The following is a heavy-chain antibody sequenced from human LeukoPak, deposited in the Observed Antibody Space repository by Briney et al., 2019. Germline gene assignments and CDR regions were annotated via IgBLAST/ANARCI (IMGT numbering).Heavy chain of an antibody. D-gene: IGHD1-14*01. CDR3: PREFNTIGNFDF. CDR2: IYVTGNYI. J-gene: IGHJ4*02. CDR1: GFTFSRCS. Sequence: GGSLRLSCATSGFTFSRCSFRGVRQAPGKGLEWVASIYVTGNYINYADSVRGRVTISRDNAKNSVYPPMNSMTAADTAVHYCPREFNTIGNFDFWGRGTLVTVSS. V-gene: IGHV3-21*01.